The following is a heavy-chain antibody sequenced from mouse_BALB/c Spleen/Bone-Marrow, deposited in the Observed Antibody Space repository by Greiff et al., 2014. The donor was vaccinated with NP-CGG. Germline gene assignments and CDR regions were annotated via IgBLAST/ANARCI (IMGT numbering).Heavy chain of an antibody. CDR1: GYAFSSSW. CDR3: ARSAYYGSSYGAMDY. D-gene: IGHD1-1*01. CDR2: IYPGGGDT. J-gene: IGHJ4*01. Sequence: VQLQQSGPELVKPGASVKISCTGSGYAFSSSWMNWVTQRPGQGLEWIGRIYPGGGDTNSNGRFKGKATLTADRSSNTAYMQLSSLTSVDSAVYFCARSAYYGSSYGAMDYWGQGTSVTVSS. V-gene: IGHV1-82*01.